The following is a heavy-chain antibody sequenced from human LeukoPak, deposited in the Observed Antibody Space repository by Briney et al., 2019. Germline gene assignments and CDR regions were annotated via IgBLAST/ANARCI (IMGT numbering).Heavy chain of an antibody. CDR3: ARVWYSSGWYYDY. CDR1: GITFSSHT. Sequence: GGSLRLSCAASGITFSSHTMNWVRHAPGKGLEWVSSIRSTGSYIYYADSVKGRFTISRDNAKNSLYLQMNSLRAEDTAVYYCARVWYSSGWYYDYWGQGTLVTVSS. D-gene: IGHD6-19*01. J-gene: IGHJ4*02. V-gene: IGHV3-21*01. CDR2: IRSTGSYI.